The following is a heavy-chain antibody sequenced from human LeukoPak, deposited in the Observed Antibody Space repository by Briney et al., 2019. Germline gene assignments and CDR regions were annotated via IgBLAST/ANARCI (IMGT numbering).Heavy chain of an antibody. CDR2: IYHSGST. CDR3: ASAASDPGPASGFDL. J-gene: IGHJ2*01. CDR1: GVSISSGGYS. Sequence: NPSQTLSLTCAVSGVSISSGGYSWSWIRQPPGKGLEWIGYIYHSGSTYYNPSLKSRVTISVDRSKNQFSLKLSSVTAADTAVYYCASAASDPGPASGFDLWGRGTLVTVSS. V-gene: IGHV4-30-2*01.